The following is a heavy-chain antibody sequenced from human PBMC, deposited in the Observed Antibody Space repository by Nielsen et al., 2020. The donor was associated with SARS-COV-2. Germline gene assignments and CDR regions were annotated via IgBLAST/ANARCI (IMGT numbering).Heavy chain of an antibody. J-gene: IGHJ4*02. V-gene: IGHV3-11*03. D-gene: IGHD6-13*01. CDR2: ISSSSSYT. CDR1: GFTVSSNY. CDR3: ARVQGIAAAGPGDY. Sequence: GGSLRLSCAASGFTVSSNYMSWVRQAPGKGLEWVSYISSSSSYTNYADSVKGRFTISRDNAKNSLYLQMNSLRAEDTAVYYCARVQGIAAAGPGDYWGQGTLVTVSS.